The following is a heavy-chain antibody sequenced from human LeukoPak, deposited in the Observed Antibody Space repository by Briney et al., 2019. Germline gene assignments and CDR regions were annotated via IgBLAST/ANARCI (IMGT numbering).Heavy chain of an antibody. CDR3: SRVGSSGWPNYFDS. Sequence: SLRLSCAVSGFTFSTYGMHWVRQAPGKGLEWVAVIWYDGSNEKYVDSVKGRFTISRDNSKNTLYLQMDSLRGEDTAVYFCSRVGSSGWPNYFDSWGQGTLVTVSS. V-gene: IGHV3-33*01. D-gene: IGHD6-19*01. CDR2: IWYDGSNE. CDR1: GFTFSTYG. J-gene: IGHJ4*02.